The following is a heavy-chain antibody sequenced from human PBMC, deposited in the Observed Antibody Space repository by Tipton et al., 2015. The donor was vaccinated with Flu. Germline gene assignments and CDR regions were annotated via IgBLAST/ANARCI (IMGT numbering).Heavy chain of an antibody. V-gene: IGHV3-23*01. CDR2: LTPTGGST. J-gene: IGHJ4*02. CDR3: VKVRSLITYLDFDY. CDR1: GLTFNNCA. D-gene: IGHD5-24*01. Sequence: SLRLSCAASGLTFNNCAMAWVRQAPGKGLEWVSALTPTGGSTYYADSVKGRFTISRDNSRSTLFLQMNNLRAEDTATYYCVKVRSLITYLDFDYWGQGVLVTVSS.